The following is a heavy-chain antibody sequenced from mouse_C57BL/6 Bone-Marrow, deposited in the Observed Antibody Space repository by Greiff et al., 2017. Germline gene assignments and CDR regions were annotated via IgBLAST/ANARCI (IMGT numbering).Heavy chain of an antibody. CDR2: ISSGGSYT. CDR1: GFTFSSYG. V-gene: IGHV5-6*01. Sequence: EVHLLESGGDLVKPGASLKLSCAASGFTFSSYGMSWVRQTPDKRLEWVATISSGGSYTYYPDSVKGRFTISRDNAKNTRYLQMSSLKSEDADVYYCARRRTSWYFDVWGTGTTVTVSS. J-gene: IGHJ1*03. CDR3: ARRRTSWYFDV.